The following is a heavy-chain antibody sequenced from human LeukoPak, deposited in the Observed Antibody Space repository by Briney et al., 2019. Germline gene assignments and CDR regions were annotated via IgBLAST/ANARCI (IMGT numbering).Heavy chain of an antibody. CDR1: GYSFTSYW. CDR3: APPLRESSTFDAFDI. CDR2: IYPGDSDT. D-gene: IGHD6-13*01. Sequence: GESLKISCKGSGYSFTSYWIGWVRQMPGKGLEWMGIIYPGDSDTRYSPSFQGQVTISADKSISTAYLQWSSLKASDTAMYYCAPPLRESSTFDAFDIWGKGTMVTVSS. J-gene: IGHJ3*02. V-gene: IGHV5-51*01.